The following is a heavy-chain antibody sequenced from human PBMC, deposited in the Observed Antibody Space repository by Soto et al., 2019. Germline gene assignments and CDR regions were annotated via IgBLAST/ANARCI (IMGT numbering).Heavy chain of an antibody. D-gene: IGHD6-6*01. CDR1: GYTFTSYG. CDR3: ARDPLPWSIAARPGSDWFDP. CDR2: ISAYNGNT. V-gene: IGHV1-18*01. Sequence: ASVKVSCKASGYTFTSYGISWVRQAPGQGLEWMGWISAYNGNTNYAQKLQGRVTMTTDTSTSTAYMELRSLRSDDTAVYYCARDPLPWSIAARPGSDWFDPWGQGTLVTVSS. J-gene: IGHJ5*02.